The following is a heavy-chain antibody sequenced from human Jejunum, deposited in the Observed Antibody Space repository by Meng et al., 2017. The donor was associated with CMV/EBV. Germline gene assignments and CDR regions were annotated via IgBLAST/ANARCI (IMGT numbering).Heavy chain of an antibody. Sequence: SCADSGFTFSIHWISWVRQPPGKGPEWVASIKPDGSEIQYVGSLRGRFTVSRDNARKSLYLQMNSLTAEDTAVYYCASGNDFNIWGQGTVVTVSS. CDR3: ASGNDFNI. J-gene: IGHJ3*02. V-gene: IGHV3-7*01. CDR1: GFTFSIHW. D-gene: IGHD1-1*01. CDR2: IKPDGSEI.